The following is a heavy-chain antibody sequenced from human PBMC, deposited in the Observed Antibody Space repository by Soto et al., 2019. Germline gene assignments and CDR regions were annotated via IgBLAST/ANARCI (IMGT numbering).Heavy chain of an antibody. V-gene: IGHV1-18*01. Sequence: QVQLMQSGAEVTKPGASVKVSCKTSGYTFTTYGLSWVRQAPGQGLEWMGWIVADSGNTIYAQKFQGRVTMYTDTSTNTAYMELRSLTSDDSDLYYCARVAGYGSGRGRFDHWGQGTLVTVSS. CDR1: GYTFTTYG. CDR2: IVADSGNT. CDR3: ARVAGYGSGRGRFDH. J-gene: IGHJ4*02. D-gene: IGHD3-10*01.